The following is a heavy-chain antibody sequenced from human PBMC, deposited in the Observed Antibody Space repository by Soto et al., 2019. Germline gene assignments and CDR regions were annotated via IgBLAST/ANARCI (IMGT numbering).Heavy chain of an antibody. CDR2: ISGGGSST. CDR3: SKDRAAGTGHTQVDY. V-gene: IGHV3-23*01. CDR1: GFTFNSYA. D-gene: IGHD1-1*01. J-gene: IGHJ4*02. Sequence: GGSLRLSCAASGFTFNSYAMSWVRQAPGKGLEWVSGISGGGSSTYYADSVKGRFTTSRDNSKNTLYLQMNSLRAEDTAVYFCSKDRAAGTGHTQVDYWGQGTLVTVSS.